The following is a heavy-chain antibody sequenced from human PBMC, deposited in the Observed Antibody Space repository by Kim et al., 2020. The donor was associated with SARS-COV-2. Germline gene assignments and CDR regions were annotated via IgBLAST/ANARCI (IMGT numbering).Heavy chain of an antibody. Sequence: ASVKVSCKASGYTFTSYYMHWVRQAPGQGLEWMGIINPSGGSTSYAQKFQGRVTMTRDTSTSTVYMELSSLRSEDTAVYYCARDSRGSCGGDCYTYYYYGMDVWGQGTTVTVSS. D-gene: IGHD2-21*02. V-gene: IGHV1-46*01. J-gene: IGHJ6*02. CDR1: GYTFTSYY. CDR3: ARDSRGSCGGDCYTYYYYGMDV. CDR2: INPSGGST.